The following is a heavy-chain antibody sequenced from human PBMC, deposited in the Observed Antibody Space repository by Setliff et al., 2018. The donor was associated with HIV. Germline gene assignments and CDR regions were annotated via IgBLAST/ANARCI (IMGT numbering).Heavy chain of an antibody. Sequence: PGESLKISCEVSGYVFSDYWIAWVRQTPGKGLEWMGLVYPADSNTIYSPSFQHQVTISADKSFSTAYLQWRSLKASDTAMYYCARQPGRAAMGRENYYYYYMDVWGKGTTVTVSS. J-gene: IGHJ6*03. CDR1: GYVFSDYW. CDR2: VYPADSNT. CDR3: ARQPGRAAMGRENYYYYYMDV. D-gene: IGHD2-2*01. V-gene: IGHV5-51*01.